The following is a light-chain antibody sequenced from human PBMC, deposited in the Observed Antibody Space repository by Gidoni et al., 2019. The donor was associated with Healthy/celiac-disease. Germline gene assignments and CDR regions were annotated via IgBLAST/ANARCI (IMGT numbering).Light chain of an antibody. V-gene: IGLV3-19*01. J-gene: IGLJ2*01. CDR1: SLRSYY. CDR2: GKN. Sequence: SSELTQDPAVSVALGQKVRITCQGDSLRSYYVSWYQQKPGQAPLLVIYGKNNRPSGIPDRFSGSSSGNTASLTITGAQEEDEADYYCNSRDSSGNHVVFGGGTKLTVL. CDR3: NSRDSSGNHVV.